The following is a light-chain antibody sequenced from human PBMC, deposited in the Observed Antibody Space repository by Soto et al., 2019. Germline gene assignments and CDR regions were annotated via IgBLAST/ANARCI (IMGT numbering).Light chain of an antibody. CDR1: QSVSSY. Sequence: EIVLTQSPATLSLSPGERATLSCRASQSVSSYLGWYQQRPGQAPRLLIYDATNRATGVPARFSGSGSGTDFTLTISRLEPEDFAVYYCQQRSNWPLTFGGGTKVDIK. CDR2: DAT. V-gene: IGKV3-11*01. CDR3: QQRSNWPLT. J-gene: IGKJ4*01.